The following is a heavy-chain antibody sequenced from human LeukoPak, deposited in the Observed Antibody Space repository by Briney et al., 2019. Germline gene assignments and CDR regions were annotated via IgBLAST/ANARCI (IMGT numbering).Heavy chain of an antibody. J-gene: IGHJ2*01. V-gene: IGHV4-34*01. CDR1: GGSFSGYY. CDR3: ARSRTVTRTKDHWYFDL. CDR2: INHSGST. Sequence: PSETLSLTCAVYGGSFSGYYWSWIRQPPGKGLEWIGEINHSGSTNYNPSLKSRVTISVDTSKNQFSLKLSSVTAADTAVYYCARSRTVTRTKDHWYFDLWGRGTLVTVSS. D-gene: IGHD4-17*01.